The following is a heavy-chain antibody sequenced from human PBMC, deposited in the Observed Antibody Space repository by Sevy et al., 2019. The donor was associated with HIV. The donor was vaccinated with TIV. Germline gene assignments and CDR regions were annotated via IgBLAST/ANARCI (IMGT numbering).Heavy chain of an antibody. CDR1: RFTFSSYA. CDR2: ISYDGTDI. CDR3: ARDGISSGWYRGYYFDY. D-gene: IGHD6-19*01. Sequence: GGSVRLSCAASRFTFSSYAIHWVRQAPGKGLEWVAFISYDGTDIYYADSVKGRFTISRDNSKNTLFLQMNSLRAEDTAVYYCARDGISSGWYRGYYFDYWGQGTLVTVSS. J-gene: IGHJ4*02. V-gene: IGHV3-30*04.